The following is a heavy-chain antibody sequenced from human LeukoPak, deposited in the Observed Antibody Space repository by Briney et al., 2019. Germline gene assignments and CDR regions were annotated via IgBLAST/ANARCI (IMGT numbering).Heavy chain of an antibody. V-gene: IGHV3-30*02. J-gene: IGHJ4*02. CDR1: GFTFSSYG. Sequence: PGGSLRLSCAASGFTFSSYGMHWVRQAPGKGLEWLAFIRYDGSNKYYADSVKGRFTISRDNSKNTLYLQMNSLRAEDTAVYYCAKDSTYHYYDSSGYPYFDYWGQGTLVTVSS. CDR2: IRYDGSNK. CDR3: AKDSTYHYYDSSGYPYFDY. D-gene: IGHD3-22*01.